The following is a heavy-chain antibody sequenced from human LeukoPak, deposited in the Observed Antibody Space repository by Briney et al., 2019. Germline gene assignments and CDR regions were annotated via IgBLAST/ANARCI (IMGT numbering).Heavy chain of an antibody. D-gene: IGHD3-22*01. J-gene: IGHJ4*02. CDR3: ARDSYDSSGNYLDY. CDR2: INPNSGGT. V-gene: IGHV1-2*02. CDR1: GYTFTGYY. Sequence: GASVKVSCKASGYTFTGYYMHWVRQAPGQGLEWMGWINPNSGGTNYAQRFQGRVTMTTDTSTSTAYMELRSLRSDDTAVYYCARDSYDSSGNYLDYWGQGTLVTVSS.